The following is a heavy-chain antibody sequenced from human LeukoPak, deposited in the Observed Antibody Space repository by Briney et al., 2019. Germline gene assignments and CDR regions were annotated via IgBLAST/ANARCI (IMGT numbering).Heavy chain of an antibody. V-gene: IGHV1-69*13. D-gene: IGHD1-26*01. Sequence: SVKVSCKASGGTFSSYAISWVRQAPGQGLEWMGGIIPIFGTANYAQKFQGRVTITADESTSTAYMELSSLRSEDTAVYYCARDKFVGYYYYGMDVWGRGTTVTVSS. J-gene: IGHJ6*02. CDR1: GGTFSSYA. CDR2: IIPIFGTA. CDR3: ARDKFVGYYYYGMDV.